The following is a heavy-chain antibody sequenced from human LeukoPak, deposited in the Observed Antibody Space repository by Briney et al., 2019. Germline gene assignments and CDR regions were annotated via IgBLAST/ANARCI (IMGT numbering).Heavy chain of an antibody. CDR1: GGSISSYY. J-gene: IGHJ6*03. CDR3: ARTTEGGYSHGYFYYYYMDV. CDR2: IYYSGST. D-gene: IGHD5-18*01. V-gene: IGHV4-59*01. Sequence: SETLSLTCTVSGGSISSYYWSWIRQPPGKGLEWIGYIYYSGSTNYNPSLKSRVTISVDTSKNQFSLKLSSVTAADTAVYYCARTTEGGYSHGYFYYYYMDVWGKGTTVTISS.